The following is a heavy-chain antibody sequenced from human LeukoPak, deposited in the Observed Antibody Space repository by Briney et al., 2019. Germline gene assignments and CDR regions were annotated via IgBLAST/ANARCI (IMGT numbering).Heavy chain of an antibody. CDR3: AKDGGPGTSYFDY. Sequence: PGGSLRLSCGASGFTFSSHGMNWVRQAPGKGLEWVSAISGSGGSTYYADSVKGRFTISRDNSKNTLYLQMNSLRAEDTAVYYCAKDGGPGTSYFDYWGQGTLVTVSS. CDR1: GFTFSSHG. V-gene: IGHV3-23*01. J-gene: IGHJ4*02. CDR2: ISGSGGST.